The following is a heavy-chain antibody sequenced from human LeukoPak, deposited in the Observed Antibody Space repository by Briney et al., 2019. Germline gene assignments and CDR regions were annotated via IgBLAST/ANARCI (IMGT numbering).Heavy chain of an antibody. V-gene: IGHV3-48*01. CDR2: ISSSSSTI. J-gene: IGHJ3*02. Sequence: GGSLRLSCAASGFTFSSYSMNWVRQAPGKGLEWVSYISSSSSTIYYADSVKGRFTISRDNAKNSLYLQMNSLRAEDTAVYYRARIAARYAFDIWGQGTMVTVSS. CDR1: GFTFSSYS. CDR3: ARIAARYAFDI. D-gene: IGHD6-6*01.